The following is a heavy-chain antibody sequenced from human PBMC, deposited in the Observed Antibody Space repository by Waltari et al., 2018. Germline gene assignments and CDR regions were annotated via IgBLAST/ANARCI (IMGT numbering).Heavy chain of an antibody. J-gene: IGHJ6*03. D-gene: IGHD2-2*01. Sequence: QVQLQQWGAGLLKPSEPLSLTCAVYGGSFSGYYWHWIRQPPGKGLEWIGEINHSGSTNYNPSLKSRVTISVDTSKNQFSLKLSSVTAADTAVYYCARLRVPAATYYYYYYYMDVWGKGTTVTVSS. CDR2: INHSGST. CDR1: GGSFSGYY. CDR3: ARLRVPAATYYYYYYYMDV. V-gene: IGHV4-34*01.